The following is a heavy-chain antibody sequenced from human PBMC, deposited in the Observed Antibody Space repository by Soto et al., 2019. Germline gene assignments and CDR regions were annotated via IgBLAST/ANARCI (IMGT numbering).Heavy chain of an antibody. Sequence: EVQLVQSGAEVKKPGESLKISCKGSGYSFTSYWIGWVRQMPGKGLEWMGIIYPGDSNTRYSPSFQGQVTISADKSISPAYRRGGGLRASDTAMYYGARQNFGAEGGLQSFDYGGQEPRVPVSS. CDR3: ARQNFGAEGGLQSFDY. CDR1: GYSFTSYW. D-gene: IGHD3-16*01. V-gene: IGHV5-51*01. J-gene: IGHJ4*02. CDR2: IYPGDSNT.